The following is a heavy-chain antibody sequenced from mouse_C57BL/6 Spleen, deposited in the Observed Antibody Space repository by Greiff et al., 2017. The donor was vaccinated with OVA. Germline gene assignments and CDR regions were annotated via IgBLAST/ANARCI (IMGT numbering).Heavy chain of an antibody. CDR3: VRGDYYYGSMDY. CDR2: IRSKSNNYAT. J-gene: IGHJ4*01. CDR1: GFSFNTYA. Sequence: EVQLVESGGGLVQPKGSLKLSCAASGFSFNTYAMNWVRQAPGKGLEWVARIRSKSNNYATYYADSVKDRFTISRDDSESMLYLQMNNLKTEDTAMYYCVRGDYYYGSMDYWGQGTSVTVSS. D-gene: IGHD1-1*01. V-gene: IGHV10-1*01.